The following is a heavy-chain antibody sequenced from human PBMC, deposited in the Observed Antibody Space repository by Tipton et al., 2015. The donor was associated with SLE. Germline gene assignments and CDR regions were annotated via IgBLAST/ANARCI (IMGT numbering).Heavy chain of an antibody. V-gene: IGHV3-48*01. CDR3: AKSVYGLYSSSWPDAFDI. Sequence: GSLRLSCAASGFTFSSYSMNWVRQAPGKGLEWVAYISSSSSTIYYADSVKGRFTISRDNAKNTLYLQMNSLRAEDTAVYYCAKSVYGLYSSSWPDAFDIWGQGTMVTVSS. CDR2: ISSSSSTI. D-gene: IGHD6-13*01. CDR1: GFTFSSYS. J-gene: IGHJ3*02.